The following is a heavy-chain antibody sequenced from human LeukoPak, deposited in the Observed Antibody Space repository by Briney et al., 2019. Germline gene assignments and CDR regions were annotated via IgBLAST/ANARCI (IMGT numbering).Heavy chain of an antibody. D-gene: IGHD2-21*01. CDR1: GFNFTNYA. Sequence: GGSLRLSCAASGFNFTNYAMSWVRQAPARGPEWVSSIRGGGETFYADSVKGRFTISRDNPTNTLFLQMNSLRAEDTAVYFCAKRGVVIRVILVGFHREAYYFDSWGQGALVTVSS. V-gene: IGHV3-23*01. CDR3: AKRGVVIRVILVGFHREAYYFDS. CDR2: IRGGGET. J-gene: IGHJ4*02.